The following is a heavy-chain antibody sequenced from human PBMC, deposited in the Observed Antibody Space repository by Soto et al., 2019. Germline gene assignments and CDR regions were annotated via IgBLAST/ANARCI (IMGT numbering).Heavy chain of an antibody. V-gene: IGHV1-3*05. CDR2: INAGNGNT. CDR1: GYTFTSYA. CDR3: VRSIVVVTALHY. J-gene: IGHJ4*02. Sequence: QVQLVQSGAEEKKPGASVKVSCKASGYTFTSYAMHWVRQAPGQRLEWMGWINAGNGNTKYSQRFQGRVTITRDSSASTAYMELSSLRSEDTAVYYCVRSIVVVTALHYWGQATLVTVSS. D-gene: IGHD2-21*02.